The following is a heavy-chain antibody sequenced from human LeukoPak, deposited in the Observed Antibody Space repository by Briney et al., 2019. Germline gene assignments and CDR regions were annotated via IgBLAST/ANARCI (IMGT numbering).Heavy chain of an antibody. CDR2: IKSKTDGGTT. Sequence: GGSLRLSCAASGCTFSNAWMNWVRQAPGKGLEWVGRIKSKTDGGTTDYAAPVKGRFTISRDDSKNTLYLQMNSLKTEDTAVYYCTTGNFWSGYYTDYWGQGTLVTVSS. D-gene: IGHD3-3*01. CDR3: TTGNFWSGYYTDY. CDR1: GCTFSNAW. J-gene: IGHJ4*02. V-gene: IGHV3-15*07.